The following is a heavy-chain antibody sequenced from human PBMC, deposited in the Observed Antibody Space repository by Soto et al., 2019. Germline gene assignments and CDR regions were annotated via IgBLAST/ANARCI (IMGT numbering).Heavy chain of an antibody. V-gene: IGHV4-30-2*01. J-gene: IGHJ3*02. Sequence: QLQLQESGSGLVKPSETLSLTCAVSGGSISSGGYSWSWIRQPPGKGLEWIGYIYHSGRNYYNPSLKSRVTISVDRSKNQFSLKLSAVTAADTAVYYCARGDRGIDAFAIWGQGTMVTVSS. CDR2: IYHSGRN. CDR1: GGSISSGGYS. D-gene: IGHD1-26*01. CDR3: ARGDRGIDAFAI.